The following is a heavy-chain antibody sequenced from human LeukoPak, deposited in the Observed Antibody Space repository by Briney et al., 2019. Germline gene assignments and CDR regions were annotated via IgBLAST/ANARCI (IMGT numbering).Heavy chain of an antibody. CDR1: GYTFTGYY. J-gene: IGHJ4*02. V-gene: IGHV1-2*02. D-gene: IGHD3-10*01. CDR2: INPNSGGT. CDR3: ASPLWFGDPTTYPATNPADY. Sequence: GASVKVSCKASGYTFTGYYMHWVRQAPGQGLEWMGWINPNSGGTNYAQKFQGRVTMTRDTSISTAYMELSRLRSDDTAVYYCASPLWFGDPTTYPATNPADYWGQGTLVTVSS.